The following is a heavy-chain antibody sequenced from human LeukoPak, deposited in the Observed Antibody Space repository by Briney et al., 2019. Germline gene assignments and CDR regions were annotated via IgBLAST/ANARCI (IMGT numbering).Heavy chain of an antibody. CDR2: INHSGST. V-gene: IGHV4-34*01. Sequence: SETLSLTCAVYGGSFSGYYWSWIRQPPGKGLEWIGEINHSGSTNYNPSLKSRVTISVDTSRNQFSLKLSSVTAADTAVYYCARYRYSGSYDYWGQGTLVTVSS. CDR3: ARYRYSGSYDY. CDR1: GGSFSGYY. J-gene: IGHJ4*02. D-gene: IGHD1-26*01.